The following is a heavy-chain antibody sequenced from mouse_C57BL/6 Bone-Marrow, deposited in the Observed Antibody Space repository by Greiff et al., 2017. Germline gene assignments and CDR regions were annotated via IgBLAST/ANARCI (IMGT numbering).Heavy chain of an antibody. CDR3: ASFGGDEYGFAY. Sequence: EVKLVESGGGLVQPGGSLKLSCAASGFTFSDYYMYWVRQTPEKRLEWVASISNGGGCTYYPDTVKGRFTISRDTAKNTLYLQMSRLKSEDIAMEYCASFGGDEYGFAYWGQGTLVTVSA. CDR1: GFTFSDYY. J-gene: IGHJ3*01. V-gene: IGHV5-12*01. CDR2: ISNGGGCT. D-gene: IGHD5-2*01.